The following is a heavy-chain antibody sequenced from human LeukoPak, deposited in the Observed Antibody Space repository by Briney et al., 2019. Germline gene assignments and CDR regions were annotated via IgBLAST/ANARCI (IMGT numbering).Heavy chain of an antibody. CDR1: GGSISSGSYY. V-gene: IGHV4-61*02. J-gene: IGHJ4*02. CDR3: ARGSFYFDSSGYQYYFDY. CDR2: IYTSGST. D-gene: IGHD3-22*01. Sequence: KTSETLSLTCTVSGGSISSGSYYWSWIRQPAGKGLEWIGRIYTSGSTNYNPSLKSRVTISVDTSKNQFSLKLSSVTAADTAVYYCARGSFYFDSSGYQYYFDYWGQGTLVTVSS.